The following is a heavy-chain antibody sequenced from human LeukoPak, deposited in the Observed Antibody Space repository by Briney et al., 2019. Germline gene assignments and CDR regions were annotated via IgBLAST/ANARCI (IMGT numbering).Heavy chain of an antibody. CDR3: ASHREGGWSSDNYTFDV. Sequence: SETLSLTCTVSGASITTYYWSWIRRPPGKGLEWIGYIYYSGSTNYNPSLKSRVTISVDTSNNPCSLKLGLVTAADTAMDYCASHREGGWSSDNYTFDVWDHGTMVTVSS. CDR1: GASITTYY. J-gene: IGHJ3*01. CDR2: IYYSGST. D-gene: IGHD5-24*01. V-gene: IGHV4-59*08.